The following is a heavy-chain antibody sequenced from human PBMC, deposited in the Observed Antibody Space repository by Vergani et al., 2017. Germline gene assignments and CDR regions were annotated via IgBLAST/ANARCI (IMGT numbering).Heavy chain of an antibody. D-gene: IGHD4-17*01. CDR3: ARXTSMTTVTNDAFDI. J-gene: IGHJ3*02. CDR2: IIPIFGTA. CDR1: GGTFSSYA. V-gene: IGHV1-69*12. Sequence: QVQLVQSGAEVKKPGSSVEVSCKASGGTFSSYAISWVRQAPGQGLEWMGGIIPIFGTANYAQKFQGRVTITADESTSTAYMELSSLRSEDTAVYYCARXTSMTTVTNDAFDIWGQGTMVTVSS.